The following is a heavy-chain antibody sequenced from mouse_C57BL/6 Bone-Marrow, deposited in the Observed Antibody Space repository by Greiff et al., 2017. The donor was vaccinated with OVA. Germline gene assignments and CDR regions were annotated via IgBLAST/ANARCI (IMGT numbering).Heavy chain of an antibody. CDR1: GFTFSSYT. J-gene: IGHJ3*01. CDR3: ARLYGSRTY. D-gene: IGHD1-1*01. V-gene: IGHV5-9*01. Sequence: EVMLVESGGGLVKPGGSLKLSCAASGFTFSSYTMSWVRQTPEKRLEWVATISGGGGNTYYPDSVKGRFTISRDNAKNTLYLQMSSLRSEDTALYYCARLYGSRTYWGQGTLVTVSA. CDR2: ISGGGGNT.